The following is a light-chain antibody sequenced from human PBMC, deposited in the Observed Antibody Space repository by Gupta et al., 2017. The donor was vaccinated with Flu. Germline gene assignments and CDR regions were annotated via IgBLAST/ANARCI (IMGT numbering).Light chain of an antibody. Sequence: TLGHSASLDCRSSQSLVHRDGNTYLNWFHQRPGQSPRRLIYKVSKRDSGVPDRFSASGSGTDFTLEISSGEVEDVGFYYCMHRAHWPTWTFGQGTKLEIK. J-gene: IGKJ1*01. CDR1: QSLVHRDGNTY. CDR3: MHRAHWPTWT. CDR2: KVS. V-gene: IGKV2-30*02.